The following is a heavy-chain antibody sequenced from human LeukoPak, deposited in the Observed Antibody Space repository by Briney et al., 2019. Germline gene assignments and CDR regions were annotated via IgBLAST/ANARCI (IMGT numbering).Heavy chain of an antibody. Sequence: QPGGSLRLSCAASGFTFSGSAMHWVRQASGKGLEWVGRIRSKANSYATAYAASAKGRFTISRDDSKNTAYLQMNSLKTEDTAVYYCTTKANWGSGPIDYWGQGTLVTVSS. CDR2: IRSKANSYAT. CDR3: TTKANWGSGPIDY. D-gene: IGHD7-27*01. J-gene: IGHJ4*02. CDR1: GFTFSGSA. V-gene: IGHV3-73*01.